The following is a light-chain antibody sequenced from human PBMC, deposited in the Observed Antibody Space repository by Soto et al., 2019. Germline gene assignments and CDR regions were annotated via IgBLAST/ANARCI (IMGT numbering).Light chain of an antibody. Sequence: EIVMTQSPATLSVSPGERATLSCRASQSVSSNLAWYQQKPGQAPRLLIYGASTRATGIPARFSGSGSGTEFTLTISSLQSEGFAIYFCQQYNSWPPDRTFGQGTKVEIK. CDR1: QSVSSN. J-gene: IGKJ1*01. V-gene: IGKV3-15*01. CDR3: QQYNSWPPDRT. CDR2: GAS.